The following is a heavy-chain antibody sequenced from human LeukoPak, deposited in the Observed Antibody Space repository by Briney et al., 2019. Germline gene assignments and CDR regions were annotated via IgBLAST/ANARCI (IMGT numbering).Heavy chain of an antibody. CDR1: GTSITGSNW. CDR3: ARSRSSGGPMH. J-gene: IGHJ4*02. D-gene: IGHD2-15*01. Sequence: SETLSLTCAVSGTSITGSNWWTWVRQPPGKGLEWIGEIYHTGSINYNPTLKSRVTISLDKSKNQFSLNLRSVTAADTAVYHCARSRSSGGPMHWGQGTLVTVSS. CDR2: IYHTGSI. V-gene: IGHV4-4*02.